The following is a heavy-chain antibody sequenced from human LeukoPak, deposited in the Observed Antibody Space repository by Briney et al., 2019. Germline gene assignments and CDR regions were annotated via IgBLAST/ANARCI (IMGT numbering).Heavy chain of an antibody. Sequence: GASVKVSCKASGYTFSGYYMHWVRQAPGQGLEWMGWINPNSGGTNYAQKFQGRVTMTRDASISTAYMELNRLRSDDTAVYYCARVVPAAIAQTNWFDPWGQGTLVTVSS. CDR3: ARVVPAAIAQTNWFDP. J-gene: IGHJ5*02. V-gene: IGHV1-2*02. D-gene: IGHD2-2*01. CDR2: INPNSGGT. CDR1: GYTFSGYY.